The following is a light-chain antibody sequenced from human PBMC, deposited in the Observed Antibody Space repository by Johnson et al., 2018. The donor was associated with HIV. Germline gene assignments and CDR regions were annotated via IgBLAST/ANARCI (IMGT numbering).Light chain of an antibody. CDR3: GTWDSSLSAVP. CDR1: SSNIGNMY. J-gene: IGLJ1*01. CDR2: DNN. V-gene: IGLV1-51*01. Sequence: QSVLTQPPSVSAAPGQKVTISCSGSSSNIGNMYVSWYQQLPGTAPKLLIYDNNKRPSGIPDRFSGSKSGTSATLGITGLQTGNEADYYCGTWDSSLSAVPFGTGTKVTVL.